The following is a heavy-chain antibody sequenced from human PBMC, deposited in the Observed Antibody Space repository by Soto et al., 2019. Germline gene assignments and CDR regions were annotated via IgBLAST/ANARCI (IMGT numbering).Heavy chain of an antibody. V-gene: IGHV3-11*01. J-gene: IGHJ4*02. CDR1: GFTFSDYY. Sequence: GGSLRLSCAASGFTFSDYYMSWIRQAPGKGLEWVSYISSSGSTIYYADSVKGRFTISRDNAKNSLYLQMNSLRAEDTAVYYCARIKSGITIFGVVIPPLDYWGQGTLVTVS. D-gene: IGHD3-3*01. CDR3: ARIKSGITIFGVVIPPLDY. CDR2: ISSSGSTI.